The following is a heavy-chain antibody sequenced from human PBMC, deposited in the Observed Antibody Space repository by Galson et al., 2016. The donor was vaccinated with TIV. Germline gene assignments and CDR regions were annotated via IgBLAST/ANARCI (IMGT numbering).Heavy chain of an antibody. Sequence: ETLSLTCTVSSDSIINYYLSWIRQPPGKGLEWIGYISDSGRSNENPSLKSRVTISVDTSKKQISLKLKSVTAADTVMYYCARDLGLGAFDIWGQGTMVTVSS. J-gene: IGHJ3*02. D-gene: IGHD7-27*01. CDR3: ARDLGLGAFDI. CDR2: ISDSGRS. CDR1: SDSIINYY. V-gene: IGHV4-59*01.